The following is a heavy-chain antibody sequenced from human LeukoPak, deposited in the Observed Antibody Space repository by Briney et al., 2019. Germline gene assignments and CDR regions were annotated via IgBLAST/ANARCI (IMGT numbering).Heavy chain of an antibody. CDR2: IWYDGSNK. J-gene: IGHJ3*02. CDR3: AKDYDSSGWAAFDI. V-gene: IGHV3-30*02. CDR1: GFTFSTYG. D-gene: IGHD3-22*01. Sequence: GGSLRLSCAASGFTFSTYGMHWVRQAPGKGLEWVAVIWYDGSNKYYADSVKGRFTISRDNSKNTLYLQMNSLRAEDTAVYYCAKDYDSSGWAAFDIWGQGTMVTVSS.